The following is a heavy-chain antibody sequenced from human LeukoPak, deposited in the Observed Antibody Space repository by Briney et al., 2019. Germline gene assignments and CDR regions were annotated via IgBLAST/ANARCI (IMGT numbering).Heavy chain of an antibody. CDR1: GFTFSSYD. Sequence: GGSLRLSCAASGFTFSSYDMHWVRQAPGRGLEWVSTIDRGAATYYADSVKGRFTISRDNSKSTLYLQMNSLRAEDTAVYFCATDANGPVPVVWGQGTLVTVSS. CDR2: IDRGAAT. J-gene: IGHJ4*02. CDR3: ATDANGPVPVV. V-gene: IGHV3-53*01.